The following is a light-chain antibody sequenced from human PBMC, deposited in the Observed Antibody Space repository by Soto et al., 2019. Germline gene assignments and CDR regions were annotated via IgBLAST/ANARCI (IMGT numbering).Light chain of an antibody. CDR3: QQRSVWPLT. Sequence: EIVLTQSPATLSLSPGEGATLSCRASQTISYYLAWYQQKPGQAPRLLIYDASNRATGIPARFSGSGSGTDFTLTISSLEPDDFAVYYCQQRSVWPLTFGGGTKVEI. CDR2: DAS. J-gene: IGKJ4*01. CDR1: QTISYY. V-gene: IGKV3-11*01.